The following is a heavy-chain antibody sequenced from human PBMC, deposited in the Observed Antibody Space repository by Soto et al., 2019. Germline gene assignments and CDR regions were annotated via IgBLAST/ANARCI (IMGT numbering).Heavy chain of an antibody. CDR3: ARSLTEGYCTITGCYTRPLYGMDV. J-gene: IGHJ6*02. Sequence: SVKVSCDASGYTFSGYYIHWLRQAPVQGLEWMGWINPNSGGTNYAQKFQGRVTVTRDTPTSTAYMELSRLTSDDTAVYYCARSLTEGYCTITGCYTRPLYGMDVWGQGTTVTVSS. V-gene: IGHV1-2*02. CDR2: INPNSGGT. D-gene: IGHD2-2*02. CDR1: GYTFSGYY.